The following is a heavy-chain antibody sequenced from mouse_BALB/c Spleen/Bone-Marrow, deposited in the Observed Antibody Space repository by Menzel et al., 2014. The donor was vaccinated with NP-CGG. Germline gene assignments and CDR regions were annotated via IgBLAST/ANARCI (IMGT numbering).Heavy chain of an antibody. Sequence: EVKQMESGGGLVQPGGSLKLSCAASGFDFSRYWMSWVRQAPGKGLEWIGEINPDSSTLNYTPSLKDKFIISRDNAKKPLYLKMNKVRSEDTALYYCARPVYRYDPPAYWGQGTTLTVSS. D-gene: IGHD2-14*01. CDR1: GFDFSRYW. V-gene: IGHV4-1*02. CDR3: ARPVYRYDPPAY. J-gene: IGHJ2*01. CDR2: INPDSSTL.